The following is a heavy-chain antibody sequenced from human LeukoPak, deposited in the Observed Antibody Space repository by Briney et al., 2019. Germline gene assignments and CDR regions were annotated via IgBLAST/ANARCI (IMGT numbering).Heavy chain of an antibody. CDR3: ARDLVTVTKGFDI. V-gene: IGHV4-59*01. J-gene: IGHJ3*02. D-gene: IGHD4-17*01. CDR1: GGSISSYY. Sequence: SETLSLTCTVSGGSISSYYWSWIRQPPGKGLEWIGYIYYSGSTNYNPSLKSRVTISVDTSKNQFSLKLSSVTAADTAVYYCARDLVTVTKGFDIWGQGTMASVSS. CDR2: IYYSGST.